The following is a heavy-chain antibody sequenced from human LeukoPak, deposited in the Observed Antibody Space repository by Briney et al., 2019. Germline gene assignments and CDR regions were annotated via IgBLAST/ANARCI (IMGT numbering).Heavy chain of an antibody. V-gene: IGHV3-30-3*01. D-gene: IGHD4-17*01. CDR1: GFTFSSYA. CDR3: ARTDYGDYGALDL. CDR2: ISPDGNTP. Sequence: GGSLRLSCAASGFTFSSYAMHWVRQAPGKGLEWVAGISPDGNTPYYVDSVKGRFTVSRDNSENTLYLQMNSLRPEDTAIYYCARTDYGDYGALDLWGQGTMVTVSS. J-gene: IGHJ3*01.